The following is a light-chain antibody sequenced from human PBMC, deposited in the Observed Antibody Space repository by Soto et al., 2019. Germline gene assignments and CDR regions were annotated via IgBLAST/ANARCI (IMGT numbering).Light chain of an antibody. V-gene: IGLV2-14*01. CDR1: SSDVGGYNY. CDR2: DVS. Sequence: QSALTQPASVSGSPGQSITISCTGTSSDVGGYNYVSWYQQHPGKAPKLMIYDVSNRPSGVSKRFSGSKSGNTASLTISGLQAEDEADYYCSSYTSSSILYVFGTGTKLTVL. CDR3: SSYTSSSILYV. J-gene: IGLJ1*01.